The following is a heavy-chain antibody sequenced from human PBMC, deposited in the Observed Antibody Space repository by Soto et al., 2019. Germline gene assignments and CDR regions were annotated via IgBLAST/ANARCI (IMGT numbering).Heavy chain of an antibody. J-gene: IGHJ6*03. D-gene: IGHD3-10*01. V-gene: IGHV4-59*04. CDR1: GGSISNFY. CDR2: VYYTGST. CDR3: AVGLYYYYYYMDV. Sequence: SETLSLTCTVSGGSISNFYWSWIRQPPGKGLEWIGYVYYTGSTSYNPSLKRRVTFSADSSRGQFSLRLNSVTAADTAVYYCAVGLYYYYYYMDVSGKGTTVTVSS.